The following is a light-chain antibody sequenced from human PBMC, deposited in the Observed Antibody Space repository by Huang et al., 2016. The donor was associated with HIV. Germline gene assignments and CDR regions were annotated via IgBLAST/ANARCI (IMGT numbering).Light chain of an antibody. Sequence: EVVMTQSPATLSVSPGESATLSCRASQSVDNNLAWYQQRPGQAPMLLIYGASTKATDVAARLSGSGSGTDFTLTINNLQSEDSAVYYCQQYDNWPPFTFGQETNLEI. CDR1: QSVDNN. J-gene: IGKJ2*01. CDR3: QQYDNWPPFT. CDR2: GAS. V-gene: IGKV3-15*01.